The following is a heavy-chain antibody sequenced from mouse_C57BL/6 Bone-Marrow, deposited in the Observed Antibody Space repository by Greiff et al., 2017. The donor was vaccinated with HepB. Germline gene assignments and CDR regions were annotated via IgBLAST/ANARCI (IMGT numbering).Heavy chain of an antibody. Sequence: LQESGAELVRPGPSVKMSCKASGYTFTNYWIGWAKQRPGHGLEWIGDIYPGGGYTNYNEKFKGKATLTADKSSSTAYMQFNSMTSEDSAIYYCASQGYDYDGYYAMDYWGQGTSVTVSS. D-gene: IGHD2-4*01. J-gene: IGHJ4*01. CDR2: IYPGGGYT. CDR1: GYTFTNYW. V-gene: IGHV1-63*01. CDR3: ASQGYDYDGYYAMDY.